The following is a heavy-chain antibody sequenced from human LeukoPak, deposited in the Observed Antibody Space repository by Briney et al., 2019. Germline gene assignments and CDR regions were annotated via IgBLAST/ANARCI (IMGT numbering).Heavy chain of an antibody. Sequence: SETLSLTCTVSGGSITNSYGNWIRQPPGKGLEWIGYINYSGSTNYNPSLKSRVTISVDTSKNQFSLKLSSVTAADTAVYFCARDPLSTNDFDIWGQGTMVTVSS. CDR1: GGSITNSY. CDR3: ARDPLSTNDFDI. J-gene: IGHJ3*02. CDR2: INYSGST. D-gene: IGHD1-1*01. V-gene: IGHV4-59*01.